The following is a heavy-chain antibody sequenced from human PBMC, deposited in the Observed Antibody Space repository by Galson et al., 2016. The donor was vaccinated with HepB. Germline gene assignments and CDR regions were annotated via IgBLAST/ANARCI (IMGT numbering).Heavy chain of an antibody. J-gene: IGHJ4*02. Sequence: SLRLSCAASGFASSAFGMHWVRQAPGKGLEWVADIWHDGWTKHYADSMKGRFTISRDNSLHTLYLHVSTLRVEDTAVYYCARSSPVGATHAGLDYWGQGTLVTVSS. CDR1: GFASSAFG. CDR3: ARSSPVGATHAGLDY. D-gene: IGHD1-26*01. CDR2: IWHDGWTK. V-gene: IGHV3-33*01.